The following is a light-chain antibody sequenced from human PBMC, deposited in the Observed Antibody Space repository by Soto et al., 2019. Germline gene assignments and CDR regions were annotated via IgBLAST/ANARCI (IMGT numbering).Light chain of an antibody. Sequence: QSALTQPPSASGSPGQSVTISCTGTSSDVGGYNYVSWYQQHPGKAPKLMIYEVSKRPSGVPDRFSGSKSGNTASLTVSGLQVEDEADYYCSSHTGTSWVFGGGTKLTVL. J-gene: IGLJ3*02. CDR3: SSHTGTSWV. V-gene: IGLV2-8*01. CDR1: SSDVGGYNY. CDR2: EVS.